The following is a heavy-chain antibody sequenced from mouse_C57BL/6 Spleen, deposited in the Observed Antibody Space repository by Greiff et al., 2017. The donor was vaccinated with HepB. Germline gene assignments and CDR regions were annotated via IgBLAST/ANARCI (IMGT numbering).Heavy chain of an antibody. Sequence: DVQLVESGGGLVKPGGSLKLSCAASGFTFSDYGMHWVRQAPEKGLEWVAYISSGSSTIYYADTVKGRFTISRDNAKNTLFLQMTSLRSEDTAMYYCARRDGSSYDYFDYWGQGTTLTVSS. CDR1: GFTFSDYG. V-gene: IGHV5-17*01. D-gene: IGHD1-1*01. J-gene: IGHJ2*01. CDR3: ARRDGSSYDYFDY. CDR2: ISSGSSTI.